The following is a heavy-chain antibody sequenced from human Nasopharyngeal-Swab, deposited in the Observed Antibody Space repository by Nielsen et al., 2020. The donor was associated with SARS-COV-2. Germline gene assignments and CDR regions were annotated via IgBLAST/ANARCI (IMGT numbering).Heavy chain of an antibody. D-gene: IGHD2-15*01. CDR1: GFTFSNSW. Sequence: GGSLRLSCAASGFTFSNSWMSWVRQAPGKGLEWVANIKQDGSEKYYVDSVKGRFTISRENAKNSLYLQMNGLRAEDTGVYYCVNGGSLDFWGQGTLVTVSP. CDR2: IKQDGSEK. V-gene: IGHV3-7*01. J-gene: IGHJ4*02. CDR3: VNGGSLDF.